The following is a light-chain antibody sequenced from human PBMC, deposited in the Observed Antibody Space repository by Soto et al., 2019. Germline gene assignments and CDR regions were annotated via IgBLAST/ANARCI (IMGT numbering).Light chain of an antibody. CDR2: AAS. CDR1: QGISSW. V-gene: IGKV1D-12*01. J-gene: IGKJ5*01. CDR3: QQLNTFPLT. Sequence: DIQMTQSPSSVSASVGDRVTITFRASQGISSWLAWYQQKTGRAPKLLIYAASRLQSGVPSRFSGSGSGTHFILTINGLQPEDFATYYCQQLNTFPLTFGQGTRLE.